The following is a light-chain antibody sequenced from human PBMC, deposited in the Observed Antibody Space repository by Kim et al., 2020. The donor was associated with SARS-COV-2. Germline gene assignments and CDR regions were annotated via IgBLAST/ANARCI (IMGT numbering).Light chain of an antibody. CDR3: QQYMKWPLT. Sequence: VSPGERATLSCRAGQSISSYLAWYQQTPGHVPRLLIYGASTRATGIPARFSGSGSGTEFTLTISSLQSEDFAVYYCQQYMKWPLTFGGGTKVDIK. V-gene: IGKV3-15*01. J-gene: IGKJ4*01. CDR2: GAS. CDR1: QSISSY.